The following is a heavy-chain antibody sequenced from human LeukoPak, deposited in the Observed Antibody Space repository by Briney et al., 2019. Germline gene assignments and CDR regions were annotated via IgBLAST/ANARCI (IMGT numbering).Heavy chain of an antibody. CDR2: ISGSGSST. CDR1: GFTFSSYA. CDR3: AKDSDSSGWYFDY. J-gene: IGHJ4*02. D-gene: IGHD6-19*01. V-gene: IGHV3-23*01. Sequence: PGGSLRLSCAASGFTFSSYAMNWVRQGPGKGLEWVSDISGSGSSTYCADSVKGRLTISRDNSKNTLYLQMNSLRAEDTAVYYCAKDSDSSGWYFDYWGQGTLVTVSS.